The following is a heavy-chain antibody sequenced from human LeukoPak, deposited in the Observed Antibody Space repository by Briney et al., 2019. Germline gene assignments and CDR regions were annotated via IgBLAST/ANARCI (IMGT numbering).Heavy chain of an antibody. CDR2: ISSSGSTI. Sequence: GGSLRLSXAASGFTFSSYEMNWVRQAPGKGLEWVSYISSSGSTIYYADSVKGRFTISRDNAKNSLYLQMNSLRAEDTAVYYCARDPDSHYYDSSGYDYYFDYWGQGTLVTVSS. D-gene: IGHD3-22*01. CDR1: GFTFSSYE. V-gene: IGHV3-48*03. CDR3: ARDPDSHYYDSSGYDYYFDY. J-gene: IGHJ4*02.